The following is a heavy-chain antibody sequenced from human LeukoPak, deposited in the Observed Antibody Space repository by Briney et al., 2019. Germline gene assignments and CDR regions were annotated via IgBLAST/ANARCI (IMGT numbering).Heavy chain of an antibody. CDR2: IYYSGST. D-gene: IGHD3-16*02. Sequence: PSETLSLTCTVSGGSISSYYWSWIRQPPGKGLEWIGYIYYSGSTNYNPSLKSRVTISVDTSKNQFSLKLSSVTAADTAVYYCARAPYRMYYYYGMDVWGQGTTVTVSS. CDR3: ARAPYRMYYYYGMDV. V-gene: IGHV4-59*01. CDR1: GGSISSYY. J-gene: IGHJ6*02.